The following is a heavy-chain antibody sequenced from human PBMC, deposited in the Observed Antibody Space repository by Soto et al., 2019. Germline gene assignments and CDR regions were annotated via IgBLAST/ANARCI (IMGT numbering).Heavy chain of an antibody. CDR2: IYYSGST. CDR1: GGSISSYY. V-gene: IGHV4-59*01. CDR3: ARSVTEFSYYYGMDV. Sequence: SETLSLTCTVSGGSISSYYWSWIRQPPGKGLEWIGYIYYSGSTNYNPSLKSRVTISVDTSKNQFSLKLSSVTAADTAVYYCARSVTEFSYYYGMDVWGQGTTVTVSS. J-gene: IGHJ6*02. D-gene: IGHD3-16*02.